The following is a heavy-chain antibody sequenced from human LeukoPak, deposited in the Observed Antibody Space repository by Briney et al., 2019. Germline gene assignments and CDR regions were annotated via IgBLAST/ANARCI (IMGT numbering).Heavy chain of an antibody. D-gene: IGHD3-16*02. CDR3: AKRLQDLMITFGEVIVQPLDY. V-gene: IGHV3-23*01. CDR1: GFTFSSYA. Sequence: GGSLRLSCAASGFTFSSYAMSWVRQAPGKGLEWVSAISGSGGSTYYADSVKGRFTISRDNFKNTLYLQMNSLRAEDTAVYYCAKRLQDLMITFGEVIVQPLDYWGQGTLVTVSS. CDR2: ISGSGGST. J-gene: IGHJ4*02.